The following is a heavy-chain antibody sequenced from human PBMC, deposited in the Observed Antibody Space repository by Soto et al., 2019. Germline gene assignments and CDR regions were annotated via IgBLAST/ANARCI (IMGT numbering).Heavy chain of an antibody. Sequence: HGESLKISCKGSGYIFTNYWVIWVRQMPGKGPEWMGRIDATDSYTTYSPSFQGHVTISADKSITTAYLQWSSLQASDTAMYYCARQVGGYKYGSFDSWGQGALVTVSS. V-gene: IGHV5-10-1*01. D-gene: IGHD5-18*01. CDR2: IDATDSYT. CDR1: GYIFTNYW. CDR3: ARQVGGYKYGSFDS. J-gene: IGHJ4*02.